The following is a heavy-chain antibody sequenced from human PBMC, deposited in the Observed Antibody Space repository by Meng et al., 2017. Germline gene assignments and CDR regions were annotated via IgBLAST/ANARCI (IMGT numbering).Heavy chain of an antibody. Sequence: QGTLQESGPGLVRLSDTLSLPCAVPGGSVSSGSYYWSWIRQPPGKGLEWIGYIYYSGSTNYNPSLKSRVTISVDTSKNQFSLKLSSVTAADTAVYYCARDCSGGSCYSIGVWGQGTLVTVSS. V-gene: IGHV4-61*01. CDR3: ARDCSGGSCYSIGV. J-gene: IGHJ4*02. CDR2: IYYSGST. D-gene: IGHD2-15*01. CDR1: GGSVSSGSYY.